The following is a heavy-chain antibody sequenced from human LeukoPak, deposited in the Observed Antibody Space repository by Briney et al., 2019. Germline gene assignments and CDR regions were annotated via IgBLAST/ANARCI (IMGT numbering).Heavy chain of an antibody. CDR3: ASDQNSNNWYYY. V-gene: IGHV3-48*03. CDR2: ISSSGSTI. J-gene: IGHJ4*02. CDR1: GFTFTSYD. Sequence: PGGSLRLSCAASGFTFTSYDMNWVRQAPGKGLEWVSYISSSGSTIYYADSVKGRFTISRDNAKNSLFLQMASLRAEDTAVYYCASDQNSNNWYYYWGQGTLVTVSS. D-gene: IGHD6-13*01.